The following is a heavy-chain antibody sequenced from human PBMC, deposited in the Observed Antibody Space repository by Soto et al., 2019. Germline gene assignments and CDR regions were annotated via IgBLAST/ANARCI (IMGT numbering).Heavy chain of an antibody. CDR3: AKDNQVRVLVSSFDY. V-gene: IGHV3-30*18. CDR1: GFTFSSYG. Sequence: GGSLRLSCAASGFTFSSYGMHWFLQSPGKGLELVAVISYDGSNKYYADSVKGRFTISRDNSKNTLYLQMNSLRAEDTAVYYCAKDNQVRVLVSSFDYWGQGTLVTVSS. J-gene: IGHJ4*02. D-gene: IGHD3-10*01. CDR2: ISYDGSNK.